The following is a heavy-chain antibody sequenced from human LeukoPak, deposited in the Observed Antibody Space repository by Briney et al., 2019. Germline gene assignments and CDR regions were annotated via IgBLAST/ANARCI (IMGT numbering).Heavy chain of an antibody. V-gene: IGHV5-51*01. CDR3: ARYTDHYYFDY. Sequence: GESLKISCRGSGYSFTSSWIGWVRQMPGKGLEWMGIIYPGDSDTRYGPSFQGQVTISADTSISTAYLQWSSLNTSDTAMYYCARYTDHYYFDYWGQGTLVTVSS. D-gene: IGHD1-1*01. J-gene: IGHJ4*02. CDR1: GYSFTSSW. CDR2: IYPGDSDT.